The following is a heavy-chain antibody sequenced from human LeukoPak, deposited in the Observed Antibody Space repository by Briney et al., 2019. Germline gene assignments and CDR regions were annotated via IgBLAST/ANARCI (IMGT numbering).Heavy chain of an antibody. Sequence: PSETLSLTCTVSGGSISSYYWNWLRQPPGKGLEWIGNIYYSGSTNYNPSLKSRVTISVDMSKSQFSLRLSSVTAADTAVYYCARHRGVGALTWGQGTLVTVSS. J-gene: IGHJ5*02. V-gene: IGHV4-59*08. D-gene: IGHD3-10*01. CDR3: ARHRGVGALT. CDR1: GGSISSYY. CDR2: IYYSGST.